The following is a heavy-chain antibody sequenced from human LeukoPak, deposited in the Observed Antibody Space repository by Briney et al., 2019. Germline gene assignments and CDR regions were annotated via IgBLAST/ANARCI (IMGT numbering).Heavy chain of an antibody. D-gene: IGHD3-22*01. CDR3: ARDWDFYDSSGYRKFDY. Sequence: ASVKVSCKASGYTFTNYDINWVRQATGQGLEWMGWMNPYSGNTGYAQQFQGRVTITRNISITTAYMELSRLRSDDTAVYYCARDWDFYDSSGYRKFDYWGQGTLVTVSS. J-gene: IGHJ4*02. V-gene: IGHV1-8*03. CDR2: MNPYSGNT. CDR1: GYTFTNYD.